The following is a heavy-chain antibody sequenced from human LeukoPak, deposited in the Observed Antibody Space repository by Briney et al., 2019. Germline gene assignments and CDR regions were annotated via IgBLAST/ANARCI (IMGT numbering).Heavy chain of an antibody. V-gene: IGHV3-30-3*01. J-gene: IGHJ3*02. CDR1: GFTLSRYA. CDR2: ISYDGSNE. Sequence: PGRSLRLSCAASGFTLSRYAMHWVRQAPGKGLEWVAVISYDGSNEYYADSVKGRFTISRDNSKNTLYLQMNSLRPEDTAVYYCAREAEAFDIWGQGTMVTVSS. CDR3: AREAEAFDI.